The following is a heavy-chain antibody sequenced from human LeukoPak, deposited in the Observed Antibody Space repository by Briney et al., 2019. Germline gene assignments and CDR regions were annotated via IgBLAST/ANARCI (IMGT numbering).Heavy chain of an antibody. Sequence: PSETLSLTCAVYGGSFSGYYWSWIRQPPGKGLEWIGEINHSGSTNYNPSLKSRVTISVDTSKNQFSLKLSSVTAADTAVYYCARVRRLLRVFFDYWGQGTTVTVSS. CDR1: GGSFSGYY. V-gene: IGHV4-34*01. D-gene: IGHD3-10*01. CDR2: INHSGST. CDR3: ARVRRLLRVFFDY. J-gene: IGHJ4*03.